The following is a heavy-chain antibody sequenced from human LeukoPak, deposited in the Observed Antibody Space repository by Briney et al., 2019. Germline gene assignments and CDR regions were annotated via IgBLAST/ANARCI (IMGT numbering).Heavy chain of an antibody. D-gene: IGHD6-19*01. CDR1: GGSISSYY. J-gene: IGHJ4*02. Sequence: SETLSLTCTVSGGSISSYYWSWIRQPPGKGLEWIGYIYYSGSTNYNPSLKSRVTISVDTSKNQFSLKLSSVTVADTAVYYCARNLAVAGPSYFDYWGQGTLVTVSS. V-gene: IGHV4-59*01. CDR3: ARNLAVAGPSYFDY. CDR2: IYYSGST.